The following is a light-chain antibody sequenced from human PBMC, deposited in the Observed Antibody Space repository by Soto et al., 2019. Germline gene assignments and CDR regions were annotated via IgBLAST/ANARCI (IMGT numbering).Light chain of an antibody. Sequence: DIQMTQSPSTLSGSVGDRVTITCRASQSVRSWLACYQQKPGTAPKLLIFDASRLESGVPSRFSGSASGTEFTLTISSLESGDSGTYHCQQYATYAPSTFGQGTKVDI. CDR2: DAS. CDR1: QSVRSW. J-gene: IGKJ1*01. CDR3: QQYATYAPST. V-gene: IGKV1-5*01.